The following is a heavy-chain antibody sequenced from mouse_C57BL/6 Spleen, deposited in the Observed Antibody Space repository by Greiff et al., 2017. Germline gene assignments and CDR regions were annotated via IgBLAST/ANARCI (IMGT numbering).Heavy chain of an antibody. CDR2: ISNLAYSI. CDR3: ARRGYYGSSYYFDY. Sequence: EVQLVESGGGLVQPGGSLKLSCAASGFTFSDYGMAWVRQAPRKGPEWVAFISNLAYSIYYADTVTGRFTISRENAKNTLYLAMSSLRSEDTAMYYWARRGYYGSSYYFDYWGQGTTLTVSS. CDR1: GFTFSDYG. J-gene: IGHJ2*01. D-gene: IGHD1-1*01. V-gene: IGHV5-15*01.